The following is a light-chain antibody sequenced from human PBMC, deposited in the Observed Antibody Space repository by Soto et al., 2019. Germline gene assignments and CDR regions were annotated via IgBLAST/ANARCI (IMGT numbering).Light chain of an antibody. CDR1: QSMSFY. Sequence: EIVLTQSPATLSLSPGERATLSCSASQSMSFYLTWYQHKPGQAPRLLIYDASTRATRIPPRFSGSGYGTDFTLTISSIAPAEFAVYYCQQRSNFPALGQGTRL. CDR2: DAS. J-gene: IGKJ5*01. CDR3: QQRSNFPA. V-gene: IGKV3-11*01.